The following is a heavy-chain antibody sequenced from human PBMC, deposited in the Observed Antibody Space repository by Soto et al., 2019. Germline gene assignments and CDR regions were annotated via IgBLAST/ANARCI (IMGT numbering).Heavy chain of an antibody. Sequence: QVQLVESGGGVVQPGRSLRLSCAASGFTFSSYAMHWVRQAPGKGLEWVAVISYDGSNKYYADSVKGRFTISRDNSKNTLYLQMNSLRAEDTAVYYCARALRGSYRDVFDIWGQGTMVTVSS. CDR2: ISYDGSNK. CDR1: GFTFSSYA. CDR3: ARALRGSYRDVFDI. D-gene: IGHD1-26*01. V-gene: IGHV3-30-3*01. J-gene: IGHJ3*02.